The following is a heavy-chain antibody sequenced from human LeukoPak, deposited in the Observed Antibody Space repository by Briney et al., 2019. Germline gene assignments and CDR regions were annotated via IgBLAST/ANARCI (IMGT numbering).Heavy chain of an antibody. D-gene: IGHD3-22*01. Sequence: GGSLRLSCAASGFTFSSYSMNWVRQAPGKGLEWVSSISSSSSYIYYADSVKGRFTISRDNAKNSLYLQMNSQRAEDTAVYYCAREHTKYYYDSSGYSVGAFDIWGQGTMVTVSS. J-gene: IGHJ3*02. V-gene: IGHV3-21*01. CDR1: GFTFSSYS. CDR3: AREHTKYYYDSSGYSVGAFDI. CDR2: ISSSSSYI.